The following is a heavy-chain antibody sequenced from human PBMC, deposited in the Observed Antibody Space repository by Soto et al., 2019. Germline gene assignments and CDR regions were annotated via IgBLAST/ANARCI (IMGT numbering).Heavy chain of an antibody. V-gene: IGHV3-11*06. CDR2: SSNSGSFT. D-gene: IGHD1-1*01. Sequence: PGGSLRLSCAASGFTFSNHYMSWIRQAPGKGLEWIGYSSNSGSFTRYADSVKGRFSISRDNAKNSLYLQINSLRGDDTAIYYCVRSGDNYNLLDSWGQGTRVTVSS. J-gene: IGHJ4*02. CDR1: GFTFSNHY. CDR3: VRSGDNYNLLDS.